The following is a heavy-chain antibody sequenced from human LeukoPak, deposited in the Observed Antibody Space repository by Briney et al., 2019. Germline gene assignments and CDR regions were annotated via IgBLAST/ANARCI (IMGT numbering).Heavy chain of an antibody. V-gene: IGHV4-59*01. CDR3: ARSVEGYCSGGSCYSYYYYMDV. CDR2: IYYSGST. CDR1: GGSISSYY. D-gene: IGHD2-15*01. Sequence: PSETLSLTCTVSGGSISSYYWSWIRQPPGKGVEWIGDIYYSGSTNYNPSLKSRVTISVDTSKNQFSLKLSSVTAADTAVYYCARSVEGYCSGGSCYSYYYYMDVWGKGTTVTVSS. J-gene: IGHJ6*03.